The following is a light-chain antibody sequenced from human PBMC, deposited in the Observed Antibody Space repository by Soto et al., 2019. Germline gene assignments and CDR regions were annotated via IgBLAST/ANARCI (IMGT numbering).Light chain of an antibody. J-gene: IGKJ1*01. Sequence: DIQMTQSPSTLSASVGDRVTITCRASQSISSWLAWYQQKPGKAPKLLIYDASTLESGVPSRFSGSGSGTEFTLTITSLQPDDFATYYCQQYNYYRPTFGQGTKVDIK. CDR3: QQYNYYRPT. CDR1: QSISSW. V-gene: IGKV1-5*01. CDR2: DAS.